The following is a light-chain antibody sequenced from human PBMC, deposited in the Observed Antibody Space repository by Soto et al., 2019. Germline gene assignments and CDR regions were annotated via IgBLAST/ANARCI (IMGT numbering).Light chain of an antibody. Sequence: DFQMTQSPSTLSASVGDRVTITCRASQNIRSRLAWFQQKPGKAPKLLIYDASSLESGVPQRFSGSGSGTDFTLTITRLEPEDFAVYHCQQYDGSPRTFGQGTKV. CDR1: QNIRSR. V-gene: IGKV1-5*01. J-gene: IGKJ1*01. CDR2: DAS. CDR3: QQYDGSPRT.